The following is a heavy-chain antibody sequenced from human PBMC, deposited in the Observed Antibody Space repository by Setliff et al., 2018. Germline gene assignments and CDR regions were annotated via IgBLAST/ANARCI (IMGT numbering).Heavy chain of an antibody. CDR1: GFTFSSHS. D-gene: IGHD3-22*01. Sequence: GGSLRLSCAGSGFTFSSHSMNWVRQAPGKGLEWISYISSTSGTIYYADSVKGRFTISRDNAKNSLYLQMNNLRAEDTALYYCVRAFWTYSDHASLACFDSNAQAFDYWGQGTLVTVSS. V-gene: IGHV3-48*01. CDR2: ISSTSGTI. J-gene: IGHJ4*02. CDR3: VRAFWTYSDHASLACFDSNAQAFDY.